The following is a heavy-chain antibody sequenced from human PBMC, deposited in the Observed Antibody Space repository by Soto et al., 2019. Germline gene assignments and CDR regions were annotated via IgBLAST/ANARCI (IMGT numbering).Heavy chain of an antibody. CDR1: GFTFSSYS. J-gene: IGHJ6*02. CDR3: ARAPTGTTVTTGHYGMDV. CDR2: ISSSSSYI. Sequence: GGSLRLSCAASGFTFSSYSMNWVRQAPGKGLEWVSSISSSSSYIYYADSVKGRFTISRDNAKNSLYLQMNSLRAEDTAVYYCARAPTGTTVTTGHYGMDVWGQGTTVTVYS. V-gene: IGHV3-21*01. D-gene: IGHD4-17*01.